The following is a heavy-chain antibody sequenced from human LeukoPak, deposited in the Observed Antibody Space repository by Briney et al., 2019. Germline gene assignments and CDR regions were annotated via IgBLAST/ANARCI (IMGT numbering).Heavy chain of an antibody. D-gene: IGHD6-19*01. Sequence: ASVTVSCKASGGTFSSYAISWVRQAPGQGLEWMGRIIPILGIANYAQKFQGRVTITADKSTSTAYMELSSLRSEDTAVYYCARGYSSGWDEGWFDPWGQGTLVTVSS. V-gene: IGHV1-69*04. J-gene: IGHJ5*02. CDR1: GGTFSSYA. CDR2: IIPILGIA. CDR3: ARGYSSGWDEGWFDP.